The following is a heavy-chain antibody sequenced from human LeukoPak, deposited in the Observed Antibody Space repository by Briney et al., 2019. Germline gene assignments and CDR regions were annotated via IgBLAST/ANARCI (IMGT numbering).Heavy chain of an antibody. J-gene: IGHJ4*02. CDR2: IWYDGSNK. CDR1: GFTFSSYG. V-gene: IGHV3-33*01. D-gene: IGHD3-22*01. CDR3: ARDLSDYYDSSGYYGHLFDY. Sequence: PGGSLRLSCAASGFTFSSYGMHWVRQAPGKGLEWVAVIWYDGSNKYYADSVKGRFTISRDNSKNTPYLQMNSLRAEDTAVYYCARDLSDYYDSSGYYGHLFDYWGQGTLVTVSS.